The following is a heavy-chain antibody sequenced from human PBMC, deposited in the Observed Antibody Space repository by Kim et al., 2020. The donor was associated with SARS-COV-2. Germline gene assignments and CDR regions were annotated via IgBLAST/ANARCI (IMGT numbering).Heavy chain of an antibody. CDR3: ARVRITIIVVVSAFDI. Sequence: SETLSLTCTVSGGSISSGGYYWSWIRQHPGKGLEWIGYIYYSGSTYYNPSLKSRVTTSVDTSKNQFSLKLSSVTAAATALYYCARVRITIIVVVSAFDIWGQGTMVTVSS. J-gene: IGHJ3*02. D-gene: IGHD3-22*01. V-gene: IGHV4-31*03. CDR2: IYYSGST. CDR1: GGSISSGGYY.